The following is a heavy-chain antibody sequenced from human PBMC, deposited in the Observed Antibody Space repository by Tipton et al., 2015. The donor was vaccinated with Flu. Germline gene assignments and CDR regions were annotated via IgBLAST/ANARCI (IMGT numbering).Heavy chain of an antibody. J-gene: IGHJ3*02. CDR3: AKGYESTGCYPFASDI. D-gene: IGHD3-22*01. CDR1: GFTFSSYG. V-gene: IGHV3-33*06. CDR2: IWSDGSNE. Sequence: LSLTCAASGFTFSSYGMHWVRQAPGKGLECVAVIWSDGSNEYYADSVKGRFTISRDNSKNTLYLQMNSLRAEDTAVYYCAKGYESTGCYPFASDIWGQGTMVTVAS.